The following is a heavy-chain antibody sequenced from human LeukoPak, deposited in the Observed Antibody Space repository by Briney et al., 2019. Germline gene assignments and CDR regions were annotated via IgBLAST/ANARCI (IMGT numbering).Heavy chain of an antibody. CDR3: AKAXXEGXRPXYXXXXMAX. Sequence: GGSLRLSCAASGFTFSSYWMHWVRQAPGKGLVWVSRINSDGSSTSYADSVKGRFTISRDNAKNTLYLQMNSLRAEDTAVYYCAKAXXEGXRPXYXXXXMAXWGXGTT. CDR1: GFTFSSYW. V-gene: IGHV3-74*01. CDR2: INSDGSST. D-gene: IGHD5/OR15-5a*01. J-gene: IGHJ6*03.